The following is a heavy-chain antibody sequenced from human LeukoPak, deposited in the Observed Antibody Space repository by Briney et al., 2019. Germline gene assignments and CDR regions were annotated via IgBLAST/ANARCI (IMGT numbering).Heavy chain of an antibody. D-gene: IGHD6-13*01. CDR1: GDSVSSNSAA. CDR2: TYYRSKWYN. V-gene: IGHV6-1*01. Sequence: SQTLSLTCAISGDSVSSNSAAWNWIRQSPSRGLEWLGRTYYRSKWYNDYAVSVKSRITINPDTSKNQFSLQLNSVTPEDTAVYYCARDAGIAAAGTGRGWFDPWAREPWSPSPQ. J-gene: IGHJ5*02. CDR3: ARDAGIAAAGTGRGWFDP.